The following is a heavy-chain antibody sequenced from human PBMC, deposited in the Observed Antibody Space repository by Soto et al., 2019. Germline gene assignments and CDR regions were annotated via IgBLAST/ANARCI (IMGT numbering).Heavy chain of an antibody. CDR1: GGTFSSYA. J-gene: IGHJ5*02. D-gene: IGHD4-17*01. CDR3: EDTYDTWFDP. CDR2: IIPIFGTK. Sequence: QVQLVQSGAEVKKPGSSVKVSCKASGGTFSSYAINWVRQAPGQGLEWMGGIIPIFGTKNYAQKFQGRVTITADESTSTAYMELSSLRSEDTAVSSCEDTYDTWFDPWGQGTLVTVSS. V-gene: IGHV1-69*12.